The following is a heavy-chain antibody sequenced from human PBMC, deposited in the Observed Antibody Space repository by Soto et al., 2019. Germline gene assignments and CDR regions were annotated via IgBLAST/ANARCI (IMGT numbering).Heavy chain of an antibody. J-gene: IGHJ4*02. Sequence: ASVKVSCKASGYTFTSYDINWVRQATGQGLEWMGWMNPNSGNTGYAQKFQGGVTMTRDTSTSTAYMELSGLTSEDTAVYYCARRTISEDFWGQGTRVTVSS. CDR2: MNPNSGNT. D-gene: IGHD2-8*01. CDR1: GYTFTSYD. CDR3: ARRTISEDF. V-gene: IGHV1-8*02.